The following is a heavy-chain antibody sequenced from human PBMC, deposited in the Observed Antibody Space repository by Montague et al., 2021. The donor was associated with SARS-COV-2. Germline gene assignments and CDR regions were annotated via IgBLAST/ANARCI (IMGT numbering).Heavy chain of an antibody. D-gene: IGHD2-15*01. V-gene: IGHV3-53*01. CDR1: GFTVTYNY. CDR3: ARDYCSGGICYEGYGMDV. J-gene: IGHJ6*02. CDR2: IYSGGNT. Sequence: SLRLSCAASGFTVTYNYMSWVRQAPGKGLEWVSVIYSGGNTYYADSVKGRFTISRDDSKNTLYLQMNSLRAEDTAVYYCARDYCSGGICYEGYGMDVWGQGTTVTVS.